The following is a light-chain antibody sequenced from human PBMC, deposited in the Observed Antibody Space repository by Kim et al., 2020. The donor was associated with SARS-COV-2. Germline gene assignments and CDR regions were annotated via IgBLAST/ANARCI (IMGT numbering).Light chain of an antibody. CDR3: HQYATFPYT. J-gene: IGKJ2*01. CDR1: QNVFHSPNNKNY. Sequence: RATIHCRSSQNVFHSPNNKNYLAWYQQKPGQPPKLLIYWASTRESGVPDRFSGSGSGTDFTLTISSLQAEDVAVYFCHQYATFPYTFGQGTKLEI. V-gene: IGKV4-1*01. CDR2: WAS.